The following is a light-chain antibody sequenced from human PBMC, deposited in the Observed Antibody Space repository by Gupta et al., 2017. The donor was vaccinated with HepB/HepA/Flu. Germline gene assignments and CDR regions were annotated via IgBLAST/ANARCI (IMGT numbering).Light chain of an antibody. J-gene: IGLJ2*01. V-gene: IGLV2-14*01. CDR2: DVS. Sequence: SALTQPASVSGSPGQSITISCTGTSSVVGGYNYVSWYQQHPGKAPKLIIYDVSNRPSGVSNLFSGSKSGNTASLTISGLQAEDEADYYCSSYTSSSTVVFGGGTKLTVL. CDR1: SSVVGGYNY. CDR3: SSYTSSSTVV.